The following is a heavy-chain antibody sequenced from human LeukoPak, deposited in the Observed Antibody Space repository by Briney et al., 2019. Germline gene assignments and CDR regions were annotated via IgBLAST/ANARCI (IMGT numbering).Heavy chain of an antibody. Sequence: ASVKVSCKASGYTFTGYYMHWVRQAPGQGLEWMGRINPNSGGTNYAQKFQGRVTMTRDTSISTAYMELSRLRSDDTAVYYCVRDRSYYDFWSGYYDYYYYGMDVWGQGTTVTVSS. D-gene: IGHD3-3*01. V-gene: IGHV1-2*06. CDR2: INPNSGGT. CDR3: VRDRSYYDFWSGYYDYYYYGMDV. J-gene: IGHJ6*02. CDR1: GYTFTGYY.